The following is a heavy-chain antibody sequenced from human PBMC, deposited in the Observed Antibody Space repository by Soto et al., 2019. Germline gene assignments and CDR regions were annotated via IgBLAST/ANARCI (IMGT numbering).Heavy chain of an antibody. V-gene: IGHV1-8*01. CDR1: GYTFGSSD. CDR2: MNPDTGNT. CDR3: ARGLGSRSIALRPLDY. J-gene: IGHJ4*02. Sequence: QVQLVQSGGEVKKPGASVKVSCKASGYTFGSSDINWVRQATGQGLEWMGWMNPDTGNTGYAQKFQGRVTMTRDTSINTAYMELSSLTSDDTAAYYCARGLGSRSIALRPLDYWGQGTLVTVSS. D-gene: IGHD6-6*01.